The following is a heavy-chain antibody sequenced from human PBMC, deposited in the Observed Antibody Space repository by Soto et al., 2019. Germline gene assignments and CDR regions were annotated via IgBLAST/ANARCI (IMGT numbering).Heavy chain of an antibody. CDR1: GYSLSGSS. CDR3: TTKDY. Sequence: EVQLVASGGGLVQPGGSLKLSCVAAGYSLSGSSIHWVRQASGKGLEWLGRIRAKANNYATSYAASVNGRFTIFRDDSKNTAYLQRNSLKIEDTAVYYCTTKDYWGRGSLVTVSS. J-gene: IGHJ4*02. CDR2: IRAKANNYAT. V-gene: IGHV3-73*02.